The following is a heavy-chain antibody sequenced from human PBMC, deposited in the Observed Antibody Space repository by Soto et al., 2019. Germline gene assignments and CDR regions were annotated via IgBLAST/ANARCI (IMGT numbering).Heavy chain of an antibody. D-gene: IGHD1-7*01. J-gene: IGHJ3*02. Sequence: AGGSLRLSCAASGFTFTTYPMSWVRQAPGKGLEWVAHITATGGTTYYADSVKGRFTISRDTSRNTLYLQMNSLRAEDTALYYCAKCMQAYWNYDAHHIWGQGTMVTVSS. V-gene: IGHV3-23*01. CDR2: ITATGGTT. CDR3: AKCMQAYWNYDAHHI. CDR1: GFTFTTYP.